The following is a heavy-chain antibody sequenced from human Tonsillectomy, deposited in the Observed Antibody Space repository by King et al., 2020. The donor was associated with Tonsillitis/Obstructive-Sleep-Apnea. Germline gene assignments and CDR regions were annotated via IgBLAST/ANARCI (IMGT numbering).Heavy chain of an antibody. J-gene: IGHJ1*01. CDR1: GGSISSYH. D-gene: IGHD4-23*01. Sequence: QLQESGPGLVKPSETLSLTCTVSGGSISSYHWSWIRPPPGKGLEWIGYIYFSGSTNYNPSLKSRVTISVDTSRNQFSLKLTSVTAADTAVYYCASRTTVVTPGYFQHWGQGTLVTVSS. V-gene: IGHV4-59*08. CDR3: ASRTTVVTPGYFQH. CDR2: IYFSGST.